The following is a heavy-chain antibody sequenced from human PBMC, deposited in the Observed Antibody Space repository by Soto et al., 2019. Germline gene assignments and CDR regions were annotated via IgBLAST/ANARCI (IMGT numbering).Heavy chain of an antibody. Sequence: GGSLRLSCAASGFPFNSYDTHWVRQAPGKGLEWVAVISYEGGNKNYADSVKGRFTISRDNSQNTLYLQMSSLRAEDTAVYFCARSEGGSYPYFEYWGLGTLVTVSS. CDR2: ISYEGGNK. CDR3: ARSEGGSYPYFEY. D-gene: IGHD1-26*01. J-gene: IGHJ4*02. V-gene: IGHV3-30*03. CDR1: GFPFNSYD.